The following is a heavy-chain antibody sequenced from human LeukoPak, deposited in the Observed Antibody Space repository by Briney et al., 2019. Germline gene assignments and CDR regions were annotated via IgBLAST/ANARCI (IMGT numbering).Heavy chain of an antibody. D-gene: IGHD3-3*01. CDR1: GFTFSSYG. V-gene: IGHV3-30*18. CDR2: ISYDGSNK. J-gene: IGHJ6*02. Sequence: GGSLRLSCVASGFTFSSYGMHWVRQAPGKGLEWVAVISYDGSNKYYADSVKGRFTISRDNSKNTLYLQMNSLRAEDTAVYYCAKDRLTIFGVANYYYYYGMDVWGQGTTVTVSS. CDR3: AKDRLTIFGVANYYYYYGMDV.